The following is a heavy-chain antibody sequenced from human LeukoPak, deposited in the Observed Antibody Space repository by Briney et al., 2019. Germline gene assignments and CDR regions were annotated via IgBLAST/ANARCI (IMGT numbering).Heavy chain of an antibody. D-gene: IGHD6-6*01. CDR1: GGFNTHYY. J-gene: IGHJ3*02. Sequence: SETLSLTCSVSGGFNTHYYWSWIRQPPGKGLEWIGYFYHSASTNYNPSLKSRVTISVDTSKNHFSLKLSSVTAADTAVYYCARVYSSSSGREALDIWGQGTMVTVSS. CDR3: ARVYSSSSGREALDI. V-gene: IGHV4-59*12. CDR2: FYHSAST.